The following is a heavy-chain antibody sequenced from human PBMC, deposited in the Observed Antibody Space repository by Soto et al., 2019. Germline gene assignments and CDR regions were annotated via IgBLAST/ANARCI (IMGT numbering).Heavy chain of an antibody. CDR3: ARENSGYDFYYHYYYMDA. J-gene: IGHJ6*03. CDR2: IWYDGSNK. D-gene: IGHD5-12*01. CDR1: GFTFSSYG. Sequence: GGSLRLSCAASGFTFSSYGMHWVRQAPGKGLEWVAVIWYDGSNKYYADSVKGRFTISRDNSKNTLYLQMNSLRAEDTAVYYCARENSGYDFYYHYYYMDAWGKGTTVTVSS. V-gene: IGHV3-33*01.